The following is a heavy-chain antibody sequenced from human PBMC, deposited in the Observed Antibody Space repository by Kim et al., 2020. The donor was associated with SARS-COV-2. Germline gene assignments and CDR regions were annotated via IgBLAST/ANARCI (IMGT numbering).Heavy chain of an antibody. CDR3: AKDGIQLWLGPIDY. V-gene: IGHV3-30*18. Sequence: GGSLRLSCAASGFTFSNYGMHWVRQAPGKGLEWVAVISYDGVNKYYADSVKGRFTISRDNSKNTLYLQINSLRAEDTAVYYCAKDGIQLWLGPIDYWGQGTLVTVSS. CDR2: ISYDGVNK. D-gene: IGHD5-18*01. CDR1: GFTFSNYG. J-gene: IGHJ4*02.